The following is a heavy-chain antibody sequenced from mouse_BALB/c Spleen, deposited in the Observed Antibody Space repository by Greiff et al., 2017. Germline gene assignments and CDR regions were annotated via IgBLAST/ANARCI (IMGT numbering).Heavy chain of an antibody. CDR3: TRDAGYYGDVYAMDY. V-gene: IGHV1S22*01. Sequence: LQQPGSELVRPGASVKLSCKASGYTFTSYWMHWVKQRPGQGLEWIGNIYPGSGSTNYDEKFKSKATLTVDTSSSTAYMQLSSLTSEDSAVYYCTRDAGYYGDVYAMDYWGQGTSVTVSS. CDR2: IYPGSGST. CDR1: GYTFTSYW. J-gene: IGHJ4*01. D-gene: IGHD2-3*01.